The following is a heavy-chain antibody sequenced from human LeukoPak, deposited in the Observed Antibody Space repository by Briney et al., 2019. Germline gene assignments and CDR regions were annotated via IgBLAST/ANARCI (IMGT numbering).Heavy chain of an antibody. Sequence: GGSLRLSCAASGFTFSSYAMHWVRQAPGKGLEWVAVISYDGSNKYYADSVKGRFTISRDNSKNTLYLQMNSLRAEDTAVYYCXXXXXEWELLAGYFDYWGQGTLVTVSS. V-gene: IGHV3-30*04. J-gene: IGHJ4*02. CDR3: XXXXXEWELLAGYFDY. D-gene: IGHD1-26*01. CDR2: ISYDGSNK. CDR1: GFTFSSYA.